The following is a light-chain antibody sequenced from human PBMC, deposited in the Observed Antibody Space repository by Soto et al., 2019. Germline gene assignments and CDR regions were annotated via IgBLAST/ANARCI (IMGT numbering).Light chain of an antibody. CDR1: QSITTW. CDR3: QHYKMYFPWT. J-gene: IGKJ1*01. Sequence: DIQMTQSPSTVSAYVGDSVTITCRASQSITTWLAWYQQRPGKAPKLLIYDVSSLQSGVPSRFSGSGSGTEFTLTISSLQPDDFANYYCQHYKMYFPWTFGQGTKVDIK. V-gene: IGKV1-5*01. CDR2: DVS.